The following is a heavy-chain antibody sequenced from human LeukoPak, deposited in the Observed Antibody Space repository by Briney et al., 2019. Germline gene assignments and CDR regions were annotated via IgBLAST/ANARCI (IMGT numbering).Heavy chain of an antibody. CDR3: ASGYSSGWPMAY. CDR1: GGSISSYY. CDR2: IYYSGST. J-gene: IGHJ4*02. Sequence: SETLSLTCTVSGGSISSYYWSWIRQPPGKGLEWIGYIYYSGSTNYNPSLKSRVTISVDTSKNQFSLKLSSVTAADTAVYYCASGYSSGWPMAYWGQGTLVTVSS. D-gene: IGHD6-19*01. V-gene: IGHV4-59*01.